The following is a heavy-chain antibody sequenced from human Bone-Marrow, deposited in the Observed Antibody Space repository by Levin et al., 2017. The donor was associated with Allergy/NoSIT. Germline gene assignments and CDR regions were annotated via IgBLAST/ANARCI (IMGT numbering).Heavy chain of an antibody. CDR2: IIPFLATT. J-gene: IGHJ6*03. V-gene: IGHV1-69*11. Sequence: KISCKVSGGTFDSYAIIWVRQGPGQGLEWMGHIIPFLATTNYAQKFQGRVTITADESAATAYMELSRLKSEDTAVYFFARVRYSYGQNYTDFYFYYVDVWGKGTTVTVSS. CDR3: ARVRYSYGQNYTDFYFYYVDV. CDR1: GGTFDSYA. D-gene: IGHD5-18*01.